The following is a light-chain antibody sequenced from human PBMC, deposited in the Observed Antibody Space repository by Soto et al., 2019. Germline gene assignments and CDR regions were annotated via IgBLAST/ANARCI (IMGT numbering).Light chain of an antibody. V-gene: IGLV2-18*02. CDR3: SSYTSSSTYV. CDR2: DVS. CDR1: SSDVGSYNR. J-gene: IGLJ1*01. Sequence: LTQPPSLSRSPGQSVPISCTGNSSDVGSYNRVSWYQQPPGTAPKLMIYDVSNRPSGVPDRFSGSRSGNTASLTISGLQAEDEADYYCSSYTSSSTYVFGTGTKVTVL.